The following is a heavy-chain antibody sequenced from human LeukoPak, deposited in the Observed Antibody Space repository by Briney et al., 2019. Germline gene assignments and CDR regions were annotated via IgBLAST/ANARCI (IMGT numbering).Heavy chain of an antibody. CDR2: ISGSDGTT. Sequence: GGSQRLSCAASGFTFSSYAMSWVRQAPGKGLEWVSSISGSDGTTYYADSVKGRFTISRDNSKNSLYLQMNSLRAEDTAVYYCAELGITMIGGVWGKGTTVTISS. V-gene: IGHV3-23*01. D-gene: IGHD3-10*02. CDR3: AELGITMIGGV. CDR1: GFTFSSYA. J-gene: IGHJ6*04.